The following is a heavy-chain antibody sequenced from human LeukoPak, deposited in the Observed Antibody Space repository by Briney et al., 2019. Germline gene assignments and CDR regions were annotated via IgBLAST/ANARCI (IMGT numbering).Heavy chain of an antibody. J-gene: IGHJ5*02. Sequence: SETLSLTCTVSAGSISSSSYYWGWIRQSPGTGLEWVGSIYYSGSTYYNPSLKSRLTISVDTSENQFSLTLSSVTAADTAVYYCVTSNYGRFDPWGQGTLVTVSS. V-gene: IGHV4-39*01. CDR3: VTSNYGRFDP. D-gene: IGHD4-11*01. CDR1: AGSISSSSYY. CDR2: IYYSGST.